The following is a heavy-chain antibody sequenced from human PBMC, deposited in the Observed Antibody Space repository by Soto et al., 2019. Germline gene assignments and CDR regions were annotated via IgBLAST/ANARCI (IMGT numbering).Heavy chain of an antibody. V-gene: IGHV4-31*03. D-gene: IGHD2-2*02. J-gene: IGHJ6*02. CDR3: ASYCSSTSCYTLRKGYYGMDV. CDR2: IYYSGST. CDR1: GGSISSGGYY. Sequence: SETLSLTCTVSGGSISSGGYYWSWIRQHPGKGLEWIGYIYYSGSTYYNPSLKSRVTISVDASKNQFSLKLSSVTAADTAVYYCASYCSSTSCYTLRKGYYGMDVWGQGTTVTVSS.